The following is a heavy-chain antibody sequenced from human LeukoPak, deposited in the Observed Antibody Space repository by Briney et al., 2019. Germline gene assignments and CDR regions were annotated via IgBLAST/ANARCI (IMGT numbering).Heavy chain of an antibody. CDR2: ISYSGST. Sequence: TSETLSLTCTVSGGSITRSSYYWVWIRQPPGKGLEWIGSISYSGSTNYNPSLKSRVTISVDTSKNQFSLKLTSLTAADTAVYYCAKGGKGFPLGLRFDSWGQGTLSASPQ. CDR1: GGSITRSSYY. J-gene: IGHJ4*02. D-gene: IGHD2-21*01. V-gene: IGHV4-39*07. CDR3: AKGGKGFPLGLRFDS.